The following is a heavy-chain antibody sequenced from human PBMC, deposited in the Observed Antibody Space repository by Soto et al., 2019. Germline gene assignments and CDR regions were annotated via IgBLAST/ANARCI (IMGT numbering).Heavy chain of an antibody. V-gene: IGHV3-30*18. CDR1: GFTFSSYG. CDR3: AKGGKMVAARSNLDV. Sequence: GGSLRLSCAASGFTFSSYGMHWVRQAPGKGLEWVAVISYDGSNKYYADPVKGRFTISRDNSKNTLYLQMNSLRAEDTAVYYCAKGGKMVAARSNLDVWGQGTTVTVSS. CDR2: ISYDGSNK. D-gene: IGHD6-6*01. J-gene: IGHJ6*02.